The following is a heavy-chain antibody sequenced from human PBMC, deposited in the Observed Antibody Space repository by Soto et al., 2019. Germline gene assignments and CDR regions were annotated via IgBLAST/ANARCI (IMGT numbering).Heavy chain of an antibody. CDR2: ISYDGSNK. J-gene: IGHJ4*02. CDR3: AKGLPYYDFSSGYYPPVH. D-gene: IGHD3-3*01. CDR1: GFTFSSYG. V-gene: IGHV3-30*18. Sequence: QVQLVESGGGVVQPGRSLRLSCAASGFTFSSYGMHWVRQAPGKGLEWVAVISYDGSNKYYADSVKGRFTISRDNSKNTLYLQMNSLRAEDTAVYYCAKGLPYYDFSSGYYPPVHWGQGTLVTVSS.